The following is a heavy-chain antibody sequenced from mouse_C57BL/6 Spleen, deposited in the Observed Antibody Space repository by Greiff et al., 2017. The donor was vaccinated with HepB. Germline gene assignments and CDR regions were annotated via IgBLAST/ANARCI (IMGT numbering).Heavy chain of an antibody. V-gene: IGHV7-1*01. Sequence: EVKLVESGGGLVQSGRSLRLSCATSGFTFSDFYMEWVRQAPGKGLEWIAASRNKANDYTTEYSATVKGRFIVSRDTSQSILYLQMNALRAEDTAIYYCAREAPLGRGNYYAMDYWGQGTSVTVSS. J-gene: IGHJ4*01. CDR3: AREAPLGRGNYYAMDY. CDR2: SRNKANDYTT. CDR1: GFTFSDFY. D-gene: IGHD3-1*01.